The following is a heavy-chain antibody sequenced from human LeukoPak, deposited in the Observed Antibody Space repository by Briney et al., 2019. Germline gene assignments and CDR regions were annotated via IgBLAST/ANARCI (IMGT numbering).Heavy chain of an antibody. J-gene: IGHJ6*02. CDR3: ARSEEAEYCSSTSCPNLPQPLPLYGMDV. CDR2: INHSGST. CDR1: GGSFSGYY. D-gene: IGHD2-2*01. Sequence: SETLSLTCAVYGGSFSGYYWSWIRQPPGKGLEWIGEINHSGSTNYNPSLKSRVTISVDTSKNQFSLKLSSVTAADTAVYYCARSEEAEYCSSTSCPNLPQPLPLYGMDVWGQGTTVTVSS. V-gene: IGHV4-34*01.